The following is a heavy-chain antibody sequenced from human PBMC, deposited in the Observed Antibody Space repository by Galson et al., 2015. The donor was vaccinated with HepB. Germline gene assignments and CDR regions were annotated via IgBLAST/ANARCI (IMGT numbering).Heavy chain of an antibody. CDR1: GYSFTNYW. V-gene: IGHV5-51*01. CDR3: TRLSGYGGMDV. J-gene: IGHJ6*02. D-gene: IGHD4-23*01. Sequence: QSGAEVKKPGESLKISCKGSGYSFTNYWIGWVRQMPGRGLEWMGIIYPANSDTRYSPSFEGQVTISADKSLSTAYLQWSSLEASDPAMYSCTRLSGYGGMDVWGHGTTVTVSS. CDR2: IYPANSDT.